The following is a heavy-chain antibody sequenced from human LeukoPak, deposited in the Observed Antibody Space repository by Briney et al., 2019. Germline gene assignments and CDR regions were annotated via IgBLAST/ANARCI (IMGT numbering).Heavy chain of an antibody. J-gene: IGHJ6*02. CDR2: ISYDGSNK. CDR3: ASHEEGLWLGDV. Sequence: GGSLRLSCAASGFTFSSYAMHWVRQAPGKGLEWVAVISYDGSNKYYADSVKGRFTISRDNSKNTLYLQMNSLRAEDTAVYYCASHEEGLWLGDVWGQGTTVTVSS. D-gene: IGHD2-21*01. CDR1: GFTFSSYA. V-gene: IGHV3-30-3*01.